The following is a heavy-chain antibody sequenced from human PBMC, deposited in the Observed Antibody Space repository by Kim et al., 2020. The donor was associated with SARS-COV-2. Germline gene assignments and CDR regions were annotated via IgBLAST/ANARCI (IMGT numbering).Heavy chain of an antibody. CDR1: GYSFTSYW. V-gene: IGHV5-10-1*01. J-gene: IGHJ6*02. CDR3: ARQDHLGMIVPPPTGFYYGMDV. D-gene: IGHD3-22*01. CDR2: IDPSDSYT. Sequence: GESLKISCKGSGYSFTSYWISWVRQMPGKGLEWMGRIDPSDSYTNYSPSFQGHVTISADKSISTAYLQWSSLKASDTAMYYCARQDHLGMIVPPPTGFYYGMDVWGQGTTVTVSS.